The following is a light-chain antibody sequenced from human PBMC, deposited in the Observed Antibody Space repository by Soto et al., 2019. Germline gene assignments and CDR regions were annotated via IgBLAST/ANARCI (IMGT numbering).Light chain of an antibody. V-gene: IGLV2-14*01. Sequence: QSVLTQPASVSGSPGQSITISCTGTSSDVGGYSYVSWYQHHPGKAPKLMIYEVSNRPSGVSNRFSGSKSGNTASLTISGLQAEDEADYYCNSYTSSSTLYVFGTGTKVTVL. CDR2: EVS. CDR1: SSDVGGYSY. J-gene: IGLJ1*01. CDR3: NSYTSSSTLYV.